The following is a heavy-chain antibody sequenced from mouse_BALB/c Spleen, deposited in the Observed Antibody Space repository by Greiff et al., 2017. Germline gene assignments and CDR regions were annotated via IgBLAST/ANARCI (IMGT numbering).Heavy chain of an antibody. CDR2: IWAGGST. Sequence: VMLVESGPGLVAPSQSLSITCTVSGFSLTSYGVHWVRQPPGKGLEWLGVIWAGGSTNYNSALMSRLSISKDNSKSQVFLKMNSLQTDDTAMYYCAREGSIYYDYPWFAYWGQGTLVTVSA. CDR1: GFSLTSYG. D-gene: IGHD2-4*01. CDR3: AREGSIYYDYPWFAY. J-gene: IGHJ3*01. V-gene: IGHV2-9*02.